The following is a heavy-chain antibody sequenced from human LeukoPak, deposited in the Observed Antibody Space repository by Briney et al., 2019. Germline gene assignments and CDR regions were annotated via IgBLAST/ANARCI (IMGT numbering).Heavy chain of an antibody. CDR1: GFTVSSNY. CDR3: ARVGYDDSTESRVFDY. D-gene: IGHD2-2*01. Sequence: GGSLRLSCAASGFTVSSNYMSWVRQAPGKGLEWVSVIYSSGSTYYADSVKGRFTISRDNSKNTLYLQMNSLRAEDTAVYYCARVGYDDSTESRVFDYWGQGTLVTVSS. J-gene: IGHJ4*02. V-gene: IGHV3-53*01. CDR2: IYSSGST.